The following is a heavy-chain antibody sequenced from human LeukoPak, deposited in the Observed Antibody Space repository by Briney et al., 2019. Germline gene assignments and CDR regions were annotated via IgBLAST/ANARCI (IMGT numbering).Heavy chain of an antibody. CDR1: GFTFSNYA. D-gene: IGHD2-15*01. CDR2: VSGSGLST. Sequence: PGGPLRLSCAASGFTFSNYAMSWVRQPPGKGLEGVSTVSGSGLSTHSADSVKGRFTISRDNSKNTLSLQMNSLRAEDTAVYYCAKDRISVAAPYNWFDPWGEGTLVTVSS. V-gene: IGHV3-23*01. J-gene: IGHJ5*02. CDR3: AKDRISVAAPYNWFDP.